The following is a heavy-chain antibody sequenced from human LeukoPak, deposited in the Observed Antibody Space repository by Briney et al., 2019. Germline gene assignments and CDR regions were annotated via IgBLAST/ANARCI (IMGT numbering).Heavy chain of an antibody. D-gene: IGHD3-10*01. J-gene: IGHJ3*02. Sequence: PETLSLTCTVSGGSISSYYWSWIRQPPGKGLEWIGYIYYSGSTNYNPSLKSRVTISVDTSKNQFSLKLSSVTAADTAVYYCARFTWFGVYDAFDIWGQGTMVTVSS. CDR3: ARFTWFGVYDAFDI. CDR1: GGSISSYY. CDR2: IYYSGST. V-gene: IGHV4-59*01.